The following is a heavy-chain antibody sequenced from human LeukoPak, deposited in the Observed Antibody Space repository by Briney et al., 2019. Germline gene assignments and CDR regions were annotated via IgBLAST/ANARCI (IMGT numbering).Heavy chain of an antibody. CDR3: ARPTYVWGSYRYPSPFDY. CDR1: GGSFSGYY. CDR2: INHSGST. Sequence: PSETLSLTCAVYGGSFSGYYWSRIRQPPGKGLEWIGEINHSGSTNYNPSLKSRVTISVDTSKNQFSLKLSSVTAADTAVYYCARPTYVWGSYRYPSPFDYWGQGTLVTVSS. V-gene: IGHV4-34*01. J-gene: IGHJ4*02. D-gene: IGHD3-16*02.